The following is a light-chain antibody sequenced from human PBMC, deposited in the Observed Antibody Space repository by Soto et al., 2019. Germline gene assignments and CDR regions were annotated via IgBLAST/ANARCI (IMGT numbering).Light chain of an antibody. CDR2: GAS. CDR3: QYYGGSPRT. Sequence: EIFLTQSPGTLSLSPGEGTTLSCRASVSVASLAWYLQKPGQAPTLLIYGASTMPTGIPDTFIGSGSWTDFALTISRLEPEDFGVYYCQYYGGSPRTVGRGTKV. V-gene: IGKV3-20*01. J-gene: IGKJ1*01. CDR1: VSVAS.